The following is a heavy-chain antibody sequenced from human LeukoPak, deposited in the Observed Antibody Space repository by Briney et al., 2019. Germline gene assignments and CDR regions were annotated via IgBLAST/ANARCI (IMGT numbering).Heavy chain of an antibody. V-gene: IGHV3-13*01. CDR3: AREGGSLGMDA. Sequence: GGSLRLSCAASGFTFSSYDMHWVRQATGKGLEWVSAIGTAGDTYYPGSVKGRFTISRENAKNSLYLQMNSLGAGDTAVYYCAREGGSLGMDAWGQGTTVTVSS. D-gene: IGHD1-26*01. CDR1: GFTFSSYD. CDR2: IGTAGDT. J-gene: IGHJ6*02.